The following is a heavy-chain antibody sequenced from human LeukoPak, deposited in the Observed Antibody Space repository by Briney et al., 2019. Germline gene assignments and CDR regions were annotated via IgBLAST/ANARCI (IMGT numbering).Heavy chain of an antibody. Sequence: ASVKVSCKASGYTFPSYFMHWVRQAPGQGLEWMGIINPTGGSTTYAQKFQGRVTMTRDTSTSTVYMELSSLRSDDTAVYYCARGWLAETTVVTPYNYWGQGTLVTVSS. CDR1: GYTFPSYF. D-gene: IGHD4-23*01. CDR3: ARGWLAETTVVTPYNY. J-gene: IGHJ4*02. CDR2: INPTGGST. V-gene: IGHV1-46*01.